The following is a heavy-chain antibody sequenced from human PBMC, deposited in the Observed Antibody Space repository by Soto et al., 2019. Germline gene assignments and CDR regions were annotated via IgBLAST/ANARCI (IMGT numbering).Heavy chain of an antibody. CDR2: INPNGGST. CDR3: ARGLAADDY. D-gene: IGHD6-13*01. Sequence: QVQLVQSRAEVKNPGASVKVSCKASGYTFTNYYIHWVRQAPGQGLEWMAIINPNGGSTNYAQKFQGRVTLARDTFTSTVYMELSSLRSEDTAIYYCARGLAADDYWGQGTLVTVSS. J-gene: IGHJ4*02. V-gene: IGHV1-46*01. CDR1: GYTFTNYY.